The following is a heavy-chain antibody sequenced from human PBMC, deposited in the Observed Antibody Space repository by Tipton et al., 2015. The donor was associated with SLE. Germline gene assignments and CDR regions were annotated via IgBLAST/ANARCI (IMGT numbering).Heavy chain of an antibody. CDR1: GFTFNNYA. Sequence: SLRLSCAASGFTFNNYAMSWVRQAPGKGLEWVSSFSGSGGSIYYAGSVKGRFTISRDNSKNTLFLQMNSLRAEDTAVYYCAIKMVRGLIMPSPFDYWGQGTLVAVSS. CDR2: FSGSGGSI. J-gene: IGHJ4*02. D-gene: IGHD3-10*01. CDR3: AIKMVRGLIMPSPFDY. V-gene: IGHV3-23*01.